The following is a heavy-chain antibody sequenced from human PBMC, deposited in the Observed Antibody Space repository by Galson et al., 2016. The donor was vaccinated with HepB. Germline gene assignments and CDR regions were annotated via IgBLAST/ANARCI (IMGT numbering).Heavy chain of an antibody. Sequence: SETLSLTCSVSGGSINAHYWSWIRQPAGKGLEWIGRIYSSGSTNYNPSLKSRVTLSVDTSKNQFSLKLSSVTAADTAVYFCASGPSMGAFEIWDQGTMVTVSS. J-gene: IGHJ3*02. V-gene: IGHV4-4*07. D-gene: IGHD6-6*01. CDR3: ASGPSMGAFEI. CDR2: IYSSGST. CDR1: GGSINAHY.